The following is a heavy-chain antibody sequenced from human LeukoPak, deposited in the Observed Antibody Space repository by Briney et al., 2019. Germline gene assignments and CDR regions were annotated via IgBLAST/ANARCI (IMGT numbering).Heavy chain of an antibody. CDR3: ARGGGGDRLDY. D-gene: IGHD3-3*01. V-gene: IGHV1-46*01. CDR1: GYTLTIYY. Sequence: ASVKVSCKASGYTLTIYYMHWVRQAPGQGLEWMGIINPSGGSTNYAQKFQGRVTLTRDTSTSTVYMELSSLTSEDTAVYYCARGGGGDRLDYWGRGTLVTVSS. J-gene: IGHJ4*02. CDR2: INPSGGST.